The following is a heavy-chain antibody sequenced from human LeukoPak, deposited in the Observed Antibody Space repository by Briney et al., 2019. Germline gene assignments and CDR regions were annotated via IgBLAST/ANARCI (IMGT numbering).Heavy chain of an antibody. CDR2: SKNKGNNCII. CDR1: GFSVSDYC. Sequence: GGSLRLSCEASGFSVSDYCMDWVRQAPAKGLAWVARSKNKGNNCIIEYAASVKGRFITSRDDSKNSLYLQINSLKTEDTAVYYCARLFINGYSAFDIWGQGTMLTVSS. D-gene: IGHD3-22*01. V-gene: IGHV3-72*01. J-gene: IGHJ3*02. CDR3: ARLFINGYSAFDI.